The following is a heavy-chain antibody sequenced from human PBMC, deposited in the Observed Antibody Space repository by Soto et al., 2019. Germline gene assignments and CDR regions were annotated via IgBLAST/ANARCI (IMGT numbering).Heavy chain of an antibody. CDR3: ARMGTYYSYDGSFDY. D-gene: IGHD5-18*01. CDR2: IIPIFGTA. CDR1: GGTFSSYA. J-gene: IGHJ4*02. Sequence: QVQLVQSGAEVKKPGSSVKVSCKASGGTFSSYAISWVRQAPGQGLEWMGGIIPIFGTANYAQKFQGRVTITADESTSTAYMELSSLRSEETAVYYCARMGTYYSYDGSFDYWGQGTLVTVSS. V-gene: IGHV1-69*12.